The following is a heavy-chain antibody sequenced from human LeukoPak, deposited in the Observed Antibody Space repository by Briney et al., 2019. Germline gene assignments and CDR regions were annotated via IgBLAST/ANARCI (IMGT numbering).Heavy chain of an antibody. Sequence: GGSLRLSCAASGFSFSNFWMHWGRQAPGEGLVGVSRISPDGSETTYADSVKGRFTISRDNAKNTLYLQLSSLRAEDTAVYYCARDMWGSFDYWGQGALVTVSS. CDR2: ISPDGSET. V-gene: IGHV3-74*01. J-gene: IGHJ4*02. D-gene: IGHD7-27*01. CDR1: GFSFSNFW. CDR3: ARDMWGSFDY.